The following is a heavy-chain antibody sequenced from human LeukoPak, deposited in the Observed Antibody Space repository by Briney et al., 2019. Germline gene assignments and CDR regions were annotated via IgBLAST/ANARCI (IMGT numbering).Heavy chain of an antibody. CDR2: IYPGDSDT. D-gene: IGHD2/OR15-2a*01. J-gene: IGHJ4*02. CDR1: GYSFASYW. Sequence: GESLKISCQGSGYSFASYWIAWVRRMHGKGLEWMGIIYPGDSDTRYSPSFQGQVTISADKSISTAYLEWSSLQASDTAMYYCVRQIVGEYSDESLSLEPFDFWGQGTLVTVSS. CDR3: VRQIVGEYSDESLSLEPFDF. V-gene: IGHV5-51*01.